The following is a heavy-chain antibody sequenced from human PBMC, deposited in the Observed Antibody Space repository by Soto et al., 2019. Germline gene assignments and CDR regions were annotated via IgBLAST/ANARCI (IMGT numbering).Heavy chain of an antibody. CDR1: GGSITNYY. V-gene: IGHV4-59*01. D-gene: IGHD5-12*01. CDR3: ARAYGGYADY. J-gene: IGHJ4*02. CDR2: IYSSGST. Sequence: SETLSLTCTVSGGSITNYYWSWIRQPPGKGLEWIGYIYSSGSTNYNPSLKSRVTISVDTSKNQFSLKLSSVTAADTAVYYCARAYGGYADYWGQGALVTVSS.